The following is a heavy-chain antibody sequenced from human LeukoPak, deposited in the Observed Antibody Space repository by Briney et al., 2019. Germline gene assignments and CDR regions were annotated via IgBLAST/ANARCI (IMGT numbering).Heavy chain of an antibody. CDR2: FYSSVNT. J-gene: IGHJ6*04. V-gene: IGHV4-4*07. CDR3: AREALIEGFYYFMDV. CDR1: GGSISNYY. Sequence: SETLSLTCTVSGGSISNYYWSWIRQPAGKGLEWIGRFYSSVNTNYNPSLKSRVTMSVDTSQNQFSLKLSSVTAADTAVYYCAREALIEGFYYFMDVWGKGTTVTVSS.